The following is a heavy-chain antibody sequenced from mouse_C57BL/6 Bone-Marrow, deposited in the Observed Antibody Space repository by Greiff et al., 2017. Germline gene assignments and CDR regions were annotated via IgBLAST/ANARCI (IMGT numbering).Heavy chain of an antibody. D-gene: IGHD1-1*01. V-gene: IGHV5-17*01. CDR1: GFTFSDYG. Sequence: EVKLVESGGGLVKPGGSLKLSCAASGFTFSDYGMHWVRQAPEKGLEWVAYISSGSSTIYYADTVKGRFTISRDNARNPLCLQMTSLRSEDTAMYYCARPLYYGSSPYWYFDVWGTGTTVTVSS. CDR2: ISSGSSTI. J-gene: IGHJ1*03. CDR3: ARPLYYGSSPYWYFDV.